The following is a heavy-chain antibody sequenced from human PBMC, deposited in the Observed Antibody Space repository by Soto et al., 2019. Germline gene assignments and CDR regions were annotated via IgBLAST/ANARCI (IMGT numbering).Heavy chain of an antibody. CDR2: IYYRGNT. J-gene: IGHJ6*02. CDR1: GGSISSHY. Sequence: QVQLQESGPGLVKPSETLSLTCTVSGGSISSHYWSWVRQAPGKGLEWIGCIYYRGNTFYSPSLKSRGSISVDRSNNQFSLKLDSVTTADTAVYYCARDGREASGIDVWGQGTAVTVSS. CDR3: ARDGREASGIDV. V-gene: IGHV4-59*11. D-gene: IGHD1-26*01.